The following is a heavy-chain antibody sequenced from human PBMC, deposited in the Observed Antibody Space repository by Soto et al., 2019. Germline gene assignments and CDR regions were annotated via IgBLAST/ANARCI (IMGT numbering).Heavy chain of an antibody. V-gene: IGHV4-59*01. Sequence: SETLSLTCTVSGGSISSYYWSWIRQPPGKGLEWIGYIYYSGSTNYNPSLKSRVTISVDTSKNQFSLKLSSVTAADTAVYYCARSQNKYYYYYMDVWGKGTTVTVSS. J-gene: IGHJ6*03. CDR2: IYYSGST. CDR1: GGSISSYY. CDR3: ARSQNKYYYYYMDV.